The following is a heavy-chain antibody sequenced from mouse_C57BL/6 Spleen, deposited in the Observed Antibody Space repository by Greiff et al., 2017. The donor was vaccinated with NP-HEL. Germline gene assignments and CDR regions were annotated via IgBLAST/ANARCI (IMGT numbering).Heavy chain of an antibody. D-gene: IGHD1-1*02. CDR3: ARFPVVARYFDA. Sequence: VQVVESGAELAKPGASVKLSCKASGYTFTSYWMHWVKQRPGQGLEWIGYINPSSGYTKYNQKFKDKATLTADKSSSTAYMQLSSLTYEDSAVYYCARFPVVARYFDAWGTGTTVTVSS. J-gene: IGHJ1*03. CDR1: GYTFTSYW. CDR2: INPSSGYT. V-gene: IGHV1-7*01.